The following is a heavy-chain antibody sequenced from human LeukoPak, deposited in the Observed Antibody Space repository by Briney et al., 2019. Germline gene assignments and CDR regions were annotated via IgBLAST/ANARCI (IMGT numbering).Heavy chain of an antibody. CDR3: ARLRGARITMFYFDY. CDR1: GGSISSYY. D-gene: IGHD3-10*02. Sequence: SETLSLTCTVSGGSISSYYWSWIRQPPGKGLEWIGYIYYSGSTNYNPSLKSRVTISVDTSKNQFSLKLSSVTAADTAVYYCARLRGARITMFYFDYWGQGTLVTVSS. V-gene: IGHV4-59*08. CDR2: IYYSGST. J-gene: IGHJ4*02.